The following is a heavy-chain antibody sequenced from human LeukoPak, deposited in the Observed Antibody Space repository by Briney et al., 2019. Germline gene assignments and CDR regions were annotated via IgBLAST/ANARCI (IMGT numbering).Heavy chain of an antibody. V-gene: IGHV3-64*01. CDR3: ARHGYYGWESYLDY. J-gene: IGHJ4*02. CDR2: ISSNGGST. Sequence: GGSLRLSCAASGFTFSSYAMQWVRQAPGKGLEYVSAISSNGGSTYYANSVKGRFTISRDNSKNTLYLQMGSLRAEDMAVYYCARHGYYGWESYLDYWGQGTLVTVSS. D-gene: IGHD3-10*01. CDR1: GFTFSSYA.